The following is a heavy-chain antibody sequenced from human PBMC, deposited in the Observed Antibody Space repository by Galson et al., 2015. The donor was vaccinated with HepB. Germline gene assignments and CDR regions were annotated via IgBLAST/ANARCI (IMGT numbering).Heavy chain of an antibody. CDR3: ANWDY. CDR2: MATNGRDT. CDR1: GLPFSTYP. Sequence: SLRLSCAVSGLPFSTYPMNWVRQAPGKGLEWVSTMATNGRDTYYGDSVQGRFTISRDASKNTLFLQMNGLTVEDTAVYYCANWDYWGQGTLVTVSS. V-gene: IGHV3-23*01. J-gene: IGHJ4*02.